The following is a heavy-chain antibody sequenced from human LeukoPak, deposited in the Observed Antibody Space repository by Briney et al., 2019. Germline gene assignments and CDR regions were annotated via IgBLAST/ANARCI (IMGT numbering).Heavy chain of an antibody. J-gene: IGHJ4*02. CDR3: ARGERSGDFWSGYYLN. CDR1: GGSISSYY. V-gene: IGHV4-59*01. Sequence: SETLSLTCTVSGGSISSYYWSWIRQPPGKGLEWIGYIYYSGSTNYNPSLKSRVTISVDTSKNQFSLKLSSVTVADTAVYYCARGERSGDFWSGYYLNWGQGTLVTVSS. D-gene: IGHD3-3*01. CDR2: IYYSGST.